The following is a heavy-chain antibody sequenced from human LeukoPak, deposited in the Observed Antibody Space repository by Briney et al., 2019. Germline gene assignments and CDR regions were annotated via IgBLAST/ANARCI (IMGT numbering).Heavy chain of an antibody. V-gene: IGHV3-30*02. J-gene: IGHJ3*02. CDR1: RFTFSSYG. CDR3: AKDQLRITMIGYAFDI. CDR2: IRYDGSNE. Sequence: GGSLRLSCAASRFTFSSYGMHWVRQAPGKGLEWVAFIRYDGSNEYYADSVKGRFTFSRDNSKNTVYLQMNSLRAEDTAVYYCAKDQLRITMIGYAFDIWGQGTMVTVSS. D-gene: IGHD3-22*01.